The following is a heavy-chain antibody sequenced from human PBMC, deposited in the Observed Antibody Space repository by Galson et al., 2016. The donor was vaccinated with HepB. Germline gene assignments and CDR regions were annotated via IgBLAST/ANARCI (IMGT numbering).Heavy chain of an antibody. CDR3: VRDPLGGQPTDY. CDR2: IIGSSANV. Sequence: SLRLSCAGSGFMFSGHTMHWVRQAPGQGLEWVSSIIGSSANVYYGDSVRGRFTISRDNANNSLFLQMNSLRTEDTAIYYCVRDPLGGQPTDYWGQGTLVTVSS. V-gene: IGHV3-21*01. CDR1: GFMFSGHT. D-gene: IGHD3-10*01. J-gene: IGHJ4*02.